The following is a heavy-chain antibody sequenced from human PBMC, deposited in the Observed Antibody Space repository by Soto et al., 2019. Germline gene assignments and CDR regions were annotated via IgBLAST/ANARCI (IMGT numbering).Heavy chain of an antibody. Sequence: SETLSLTCTVSGGSIRSGDNYWSWIRQPPGKGLEWIGYIYYSGSTNYNPSLKSRVTISVDTSKNQFSLKLSSVTAADTAVYYCARDMPYDSSGSSFFDPWGQGTLVTVSS. V-gene: IGHV4-61*08. D-gene: IGHD3-22*01. CDR2: IYYSGST. J-gene: IGHJ5*02. CDR3: ARDMPYDSSGSSFFDP. CDR1: GGSIRSGDNY.